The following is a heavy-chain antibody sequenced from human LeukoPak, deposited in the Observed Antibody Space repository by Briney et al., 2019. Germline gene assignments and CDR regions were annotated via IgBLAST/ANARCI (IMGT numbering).Heavy chain of an antibody. Sequence: SETLSLTCAVYGGSLSGYYWSWLRQPPGKGLEWIGEIKHSGSTNYNPSLNSRVTISIDTSQNQLSLKLSSVTAADTAVYYCARGVYGPTAYSSSSDYYYGMDVWGQGTTVTVSS. CDR2: IKHSGST. D-gene: IGHD6-6*01. V-gene: IGHV4-34*01. J-gene: IGHJ6*02. CDR1: GGSLSGYY. CDR3: ARGVYGPTAYSSSSDYYYGMDV.